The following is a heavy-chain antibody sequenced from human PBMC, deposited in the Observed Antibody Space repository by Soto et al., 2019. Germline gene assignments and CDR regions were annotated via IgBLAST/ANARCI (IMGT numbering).Heavy chain of an antibody. CDR3: ARDGRLYGGNRFDY. V-gene: IGHV4-31*03. CDR2: IYYSGST. J-gene: IGHJ4*02. CDR1: GGSISSGGYY. D-gene: IGHD2-15*01. Sequence: PSETLSLTCTVSGGSISSGGYYWSWIRQHPGKGLEWIGYIYYSGSTYYNPSLKSRVTISVDTSKNQFSLKLSSVTAADTAVYYCARDGRLYGGNRFDYWGQGTLVTVSS.